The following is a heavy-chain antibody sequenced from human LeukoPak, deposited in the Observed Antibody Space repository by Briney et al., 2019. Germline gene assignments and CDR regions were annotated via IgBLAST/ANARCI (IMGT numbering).Heavy chain of an antibody. CDR2: INPNGGVT. D-gene: IGHD2-2*01. J-gene: IGHJ5*02. Sequence: ASVKVSCKASGYTFSGYYMHWLRQAPGQGLEWMGWINPNGGVTNYAQKFQGKVTMTRDTSISTAYMELSRLRSDDTAVYYCARVVWDIVVVPARRQLWFDPWGQGTLVTVSS. CDR1: GYTFSGYY. CDR3: ARVVWDIVVVPARRQLWFDP. V-gene: IGHV1-2*02.